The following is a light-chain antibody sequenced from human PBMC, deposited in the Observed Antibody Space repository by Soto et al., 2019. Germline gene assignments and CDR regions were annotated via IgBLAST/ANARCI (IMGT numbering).Light chain of an antibody. CDR2: AAS. V-gene: IGKV1-27*01. CDR1: QGISNY. Sequence: DIQMTQSPSSLSASVGDRVTIACRASQGISNYLAWYQQKPGKVPKLLIYAASTLQSGVPSRFCGSGSGTEFTLTISSLQPDDFATYYCQQYNSYPLTFGGGTKVDI. CDR3: QQYNSYPLT. J-gene: IGKJ4*01.